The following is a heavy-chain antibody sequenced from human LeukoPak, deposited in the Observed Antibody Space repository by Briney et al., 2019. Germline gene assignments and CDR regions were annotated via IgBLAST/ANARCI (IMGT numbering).Heavy chain of an antibody. CDR2: IYTSGST. V-gene: IGHV4-4*07. D-gene: IGHD4-17*01. J-gene: IGHJ5*02. Sequence: SETLSLTCTVSGGSISSYYRSWIRQPAGKGLEWIGRIYTSGSTNYNPSLKSRVTISVDTSKNQFSLKLSSVTAADTAVYYCARFTVTKSWFDPWGQGTLVTVSS. CDR1: GGSISSYY. CDR3: ARFTVTKSWFDP.